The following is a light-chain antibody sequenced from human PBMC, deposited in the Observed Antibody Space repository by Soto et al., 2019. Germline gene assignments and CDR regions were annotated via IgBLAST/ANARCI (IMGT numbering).Light chain of an antibody. J-gene: IGKJ5*01. V-gene: IGKV1-39*01. CDR3: QQLNSYPIT. CDR2: AAV. CDR1: QGISSY. Sequence: DIQMTQSPSSLSASVGDRVTITCRASQGISSYLNWYQQKPGKAPKLLIYAAVRLQSGVPSRFSGSGSGTDFTLTISSLQPEDFATYYCQQLNSYPITFGQGTRLEIK.